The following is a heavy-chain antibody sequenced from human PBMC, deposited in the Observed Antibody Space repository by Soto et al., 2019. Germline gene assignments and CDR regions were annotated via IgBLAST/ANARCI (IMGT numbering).Heavy chain of an antibody. Sequence: SGPTLVNPTQTLTLTFTFSGFSLSTSGMCVSWIRQPPGKALEWLARIDWDDDKYYSTSLKTRLTISKDTSKNQVVLTMTNMDPVDTATYYCARILVPVQLERRAEGAQYYYKDVWGKGTTVTVSS. CDR1: GFSLSTSGMC. CDR3: ARILVPVQLERRAEGAQYYYKDV. J-gene: IGHJ6*03. V-gene: IGHV2-70*11. D-gene: IGHD1-1*01. CDR2: IDWDDDK.